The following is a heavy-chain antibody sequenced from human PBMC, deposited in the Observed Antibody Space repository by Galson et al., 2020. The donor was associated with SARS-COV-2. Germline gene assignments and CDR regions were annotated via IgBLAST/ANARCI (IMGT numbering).Heavy chain of an antibody. J-gene: IGHJ4*02. V-gene: IGHV3-7*01. CDR2: IKQDGSDR. CDR3: ARDGDGYNDF. Sequence: PGGYLRLSCAASGFTFSNTWMSWVRQAPGKGLEWVANIKQDGSDRYYVDSVKGRFTISIDYPKNTMYLQMNSLRHEDTAVYYCARDGDGYNDFWGRGTLVTVSS. CDR1: GFTFSNTW. D-gene: IGHD5-12*01.